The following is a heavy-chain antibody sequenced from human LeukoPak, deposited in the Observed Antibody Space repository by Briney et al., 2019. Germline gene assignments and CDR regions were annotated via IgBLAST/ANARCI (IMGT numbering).Heavy chain of an antibody. D-gene: IGHD4-17*01. V-gene: IGHV3-23*01. CDR2: IGTSSGVT. J-gene: IGHJ4*02. Sequence: GGSLRLSCAASGFTFSSYNMNWVRRAPGQGLEWVSTIGTSSGVTHYADSVRGRFTISRDDSKNTLYLQMNTLRAEDTAAYYCARDDYGDSGPLFDYWGQGTLVTVSS. CDR3: ARDDYGDSGPLFDY. CDR1: GFTFSSYN.